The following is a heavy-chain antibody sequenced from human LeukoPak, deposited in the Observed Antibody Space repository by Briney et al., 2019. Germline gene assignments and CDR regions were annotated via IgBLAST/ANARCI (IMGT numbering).Heavy chain of an antibody. CDR1: GGSFSGYY. Sequence: SATLSLTCAVYGGSFSGYYWSWIRQPPGKGLEWIGEINHSGSTNYNPSLKSRVTISVDTSKNQFSLKLSSVTAADTAVYYCARRPGSSGIDYWGQGTLVTVS. J-gene: IGHJ4*02. CDR2: INHSGST. D-gene: IGHD6-6*01. V-gene: IGHV4-34*01. CDR3: ARRPGSSGIDY.